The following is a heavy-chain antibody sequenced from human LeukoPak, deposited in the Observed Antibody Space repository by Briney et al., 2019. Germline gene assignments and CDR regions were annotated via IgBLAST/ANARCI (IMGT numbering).Heavy chain of an antibody. CDR2: IYHSGST. Sequence: SETLSLTCAVSGGSISSSNWWNWVRQLPGKGLEWIGQIYHSGSTNYNPSLKSRVTISVDTSKNQFSLKLSSVTAADTAVYYCARGVRVLWFGEFGSLDYWGQGTLVTVSS. CDR3: ARGVRVLWFGEFGSLDY. CDR1: GGSISSSNW. J-gene: IGHJ4*02. D-gene: IGHD3-10*01. V-gene: IGHV4-4*02.